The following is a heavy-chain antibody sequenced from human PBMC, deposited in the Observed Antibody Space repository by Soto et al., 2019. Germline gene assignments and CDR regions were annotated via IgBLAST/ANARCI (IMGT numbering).Heavy chain of an antibody. CDR1: GGTFSSYA. D-gene: IGHD1-26*01. CDR3: ARDRRGIVGATTRLYYVDY. Sequence: QVQLVQSGAEVKKPGSSVKVSCKASGGTFSSYAISWVRQAPGQGLEWMGGIIPIFGTANYAQKFQGRVTITADESTSXASXALSSLRSEDPAVYYCARDRRGIVGATTRLYYVDYWGQGTLVTVSS. J-gene: IGHJ4*02. V-gene: IGHV1-69*12. CDR2: IIPIFGTA.